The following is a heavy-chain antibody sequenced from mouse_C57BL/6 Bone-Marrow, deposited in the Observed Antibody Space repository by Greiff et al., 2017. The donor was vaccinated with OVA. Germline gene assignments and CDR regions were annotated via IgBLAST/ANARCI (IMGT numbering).Heavy chain of an antibody. D-gene: IGHD2-3*01. CDR2: ISNLAYSI. CDR1: GFTFSDYG. J-gene: IGHJ4*01. V-gene: IGHV5-15*04. Sequence: EVKLVESGGGLVQPGGSLKLSCAASGFTFSDYGMAWVRQAPRKGPEWVAFISNLAYSIYYADTVTGRFTISRENAKNTLYLEMSSLRSEDTAMYYCARLEGWPLDYWGQGTSVTVSS. CDR3: ARLEGWPLDY.